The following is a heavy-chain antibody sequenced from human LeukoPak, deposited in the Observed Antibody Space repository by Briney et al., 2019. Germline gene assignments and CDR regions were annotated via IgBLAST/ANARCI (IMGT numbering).Heavy chain of an antibody. V-gene: IGHV3-64*01. Sequence: GGSLRLSCAASGFTFSSFPMHWVRQVPGKGLEYVSAISSTGETSYYANSVKDRFTTSRDNSKNTLYLQMGSLRAEDMAVYYCARVMSGSGSKYFDYWGQGTLVTVSS. J-gene: IGHJ4*02. CDR2: ISSTGETS. CDR1: GFTFSSFP. D-gene: IGHD3-10*01. CDR3: ARVMSGSGSKYFDY.